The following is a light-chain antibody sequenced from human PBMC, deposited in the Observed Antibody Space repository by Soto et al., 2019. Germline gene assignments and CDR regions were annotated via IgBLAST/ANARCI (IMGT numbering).Light chain of an antibody. V-gene: IGLV8-61*01. CDR2: STN. CDR3: VLYMGSGIWV. CDR1: SGSVSTSNY. Sequence: QTVVTQEPSFSVSPGGTVTLTCGLSSGSVSTSNYPTWYQQTPGQSPRTLIYSTNTRSSGAPSRFSGSILGNKAALTITGAQADDESDYYWVLYMGSGIWVFGGGTKLTVL. J-gene: IGLJ3*02.